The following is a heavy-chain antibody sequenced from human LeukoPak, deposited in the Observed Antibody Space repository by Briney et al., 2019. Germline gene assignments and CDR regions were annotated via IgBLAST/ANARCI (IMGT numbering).Heavy chain of an antibody. D-gene: IGHD6-13*01. CDR3: AMGIAAAGYFDY. Sequence: GGSLRLSCAASGFTFSSYSMNWGRQAPGKGLEWVSSISSSSSYIYYADSVKGRFTISRENAKNSLYLQMNSLRAEDTAVYYCAMGIAAAGYFDYWGQRTLVTVSS. J-gene: IGHJ4*02. CDR1: GFTFSSYS. CDR2: ISSSSSYI. V-gene: IGHV3-21*01.